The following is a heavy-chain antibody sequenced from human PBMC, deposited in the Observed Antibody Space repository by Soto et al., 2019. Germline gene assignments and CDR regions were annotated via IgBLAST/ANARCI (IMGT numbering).Heavy chain of an antibody. J-gene: IGHJ4*02. CDR2: IIPIFGTA. Sequence: GASVKVSCKASGYTFTSYAISWVRQAPGQGLEWMGGIIPIFGTANYAQKFQGRVTITADESTSTAYMELSSLRSEDTAVYYCASLGTSHYYDSSGWDYWGQGTLVTVSS. V-gene: IGHV1-69*13. CDR3: ASLGTSHYYDSSGWDY. D-gene: IGHD3-22*01. CDR1: GYTFTSYA.